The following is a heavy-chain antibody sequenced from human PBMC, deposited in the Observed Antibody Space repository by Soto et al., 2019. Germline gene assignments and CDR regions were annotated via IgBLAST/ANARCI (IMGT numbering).Heavy chain of an antibody. V-gene: IGHV4-34*01. J-gene: IGHJ4*02. D-gene: IGHD6-6*01. CDR2: ITHRVST. CDR1: GGSFSGYY. CDR3: ARCHDTVRIAARRKYYFDY. Sequence: QVQLQQWGAGLLKPSETLSLTCAVYGGSFSGYYCIGIRQPPGKGLEWIGEITHRVSTNYNPSPKSRVTISVDTSKNQFSLKLRYVTAADTAVYYCARCHDTVRIAARRKYYFDYWCQGTMVTVSS.